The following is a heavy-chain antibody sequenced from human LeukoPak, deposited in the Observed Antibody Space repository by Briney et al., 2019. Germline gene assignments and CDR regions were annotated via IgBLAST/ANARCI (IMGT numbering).Heavy chain of an antibody. J-gene: IGHJ4*02. CDR3: ARVRYTYYYDSSGYYDY. D-gene: IGHD3-22*01. CDR1: GYTFTGYY. Sequence: ASVKVSCKASGYTFTGYYMHWVRQAPGQGLEWMGWINPNSGGTNYAQKFQGRVTMTRDTSISTAYMELSRLRSDDTAVYYCARVRYTYYYDSSGYYDYWGQGTLVTVSS. V-gene: IGHV1-2*02. CDR2: INPNSGGT.